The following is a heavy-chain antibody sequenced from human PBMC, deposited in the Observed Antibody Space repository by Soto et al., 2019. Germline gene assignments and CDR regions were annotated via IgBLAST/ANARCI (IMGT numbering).Heavy chain of an antibody. J-gene: IGHJ4*02. V-gene: IGHV3-30-3*01. CDR3: AGQVGYYY. Sequence: PWVSLRLSCAASGLTFSSYAMHWVRQAPGKGLEWVAVISYDGSNKYYADSVKGRFTISRDNSKNTLYLQMNTLRAEDTAVYYCAGQVGYYYWGQGTLVTVSS. CDR1: GLTFSSYA. D-gene: IGHD1-26*01. CDR2: ISYDGSNK.